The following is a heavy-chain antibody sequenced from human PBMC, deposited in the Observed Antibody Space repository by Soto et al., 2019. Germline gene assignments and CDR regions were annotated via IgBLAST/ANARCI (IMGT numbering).Heavy chain of an antibody. D-gene: IGHD6-19*01. V-gene: IGHV4-59*01. CDR1: GGSFSGYY. CDR2: IYYSGST. CDR3: ARVGIAVADISALDY. J-gene: IGHJ4*02. Sequence: SETLSLTCAVYGGSFSGYYWSWIRQPPGKGLEWIGYIYYSGSTNYNPSLKSRVTISVDTSKNQFSLKLSSVTAADTAVYYCARVGIAVADISALDYWGQGTLVTVSS.